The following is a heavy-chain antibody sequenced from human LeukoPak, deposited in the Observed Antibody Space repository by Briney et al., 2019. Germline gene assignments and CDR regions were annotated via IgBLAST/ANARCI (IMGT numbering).Heavy chain of an antibody. CDR2: INQDGGEK. Sequence: GGSLRLSCAASGFIFRSYWMGWVRQAPGKGLEWVANINQDGGEKNYVNSVKGRFTISRDNAKNSLYVQMNSLSAEDTAVYYCARLASFDIWGQGTMVTVSS. J-gene: IGHJ3*02. CDR1: GFIFRSYW. V-gene: IGHV3-7*03. CDR3: ARLASFDI.